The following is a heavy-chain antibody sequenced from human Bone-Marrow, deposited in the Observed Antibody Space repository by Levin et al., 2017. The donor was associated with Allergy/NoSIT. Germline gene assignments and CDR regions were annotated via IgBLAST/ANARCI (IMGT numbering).Heavy chain of an antibody. D-gene: IGHD4/OR15-4a*01. V-gene: IGHV1-69*06. J-gene: IGHJ6*02. Sequence: RASVKVSCKPSGVTFSSSPISWVRQAPGQGLEWVGGIIPFFGTPDHAQKFQGRVTITADKSTSTAYMELRSLTSEDTAVYYCTTAEGVVLPGRRDYHYYNMDVWGQGTTVTVSS. CDR1: GVTFSSSP. CDR2: IIPFFGTP. CDR3: TTAEGVVLPGRRDYHYYNMDV.